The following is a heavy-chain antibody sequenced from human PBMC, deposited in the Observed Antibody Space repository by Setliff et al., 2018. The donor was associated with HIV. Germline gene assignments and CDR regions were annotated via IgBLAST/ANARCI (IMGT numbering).Heavy chain of an antibody. J-gene: IGHJ6*03. D-gene: IGHD5-18*01. CDR3: ARGSRGYSYAYYYYYMDV. CDR2: IYTSGSTSGST. Sequence: PSETLSLTCTVSGGSISRGDYYWNWIRQPAGKGLEWIGHIYTSGSTSGSTYYNPSLESRVTISVDTSKNQFSLKLSSVTAADTAVYYCARGSRGYSYAYYYYYMDVWGKGTTVTVSS. V-gene: IGHV4-61*09. CDR1: GGSISRGDYY.